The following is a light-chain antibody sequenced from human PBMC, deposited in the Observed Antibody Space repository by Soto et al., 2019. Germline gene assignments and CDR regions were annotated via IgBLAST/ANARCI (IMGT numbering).Light chain of an antibody. V-gene: IGKV2-28*01. CDR1: QSLLHSNGYNY. CDR3: MQPLQSWT. CDR2: LGS. Sequence: DIVMTQSPLSLPVTPGEPASISCRSSQSLLHSNGYNYLDWYLQKPGQSPQLLIYLGSNRASGVPDRFSGSGSGTDFTLNISRVEAGDVGVYYCMQPLQSWTFGQGTKVDIK. J-gene: IGKJ1*01.